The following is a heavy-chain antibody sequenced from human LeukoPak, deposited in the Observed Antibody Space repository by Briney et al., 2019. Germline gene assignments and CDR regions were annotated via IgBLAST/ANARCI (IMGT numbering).Heavy chain of an antibody. V-gene: IGHV1-8*01. CDR1: GYTFTSYD. J-gene: IGHJ5*02. CDR2: MNPNSGNT. Sequence: ASVKVSCKASGYTFTSYDINWVRQATGQGLEWVGWMNPNSGNTGYAQKFQGRVTMTKNTSISTAYMELSSLRSEDTAVYYCARGPTYYYDSSGYSGSRFDPWGQGTLVTVSS. D-gene: IGHD3-22*01. CDR3: ARGPTYYYDSSGYSGSRFDP.